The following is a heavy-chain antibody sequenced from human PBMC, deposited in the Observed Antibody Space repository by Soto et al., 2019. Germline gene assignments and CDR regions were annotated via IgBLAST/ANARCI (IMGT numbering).Heavy chain of an antibody. D-gene: IGHD1-26*01. Sequence: QGQLVQSGAEVKKPWSSVKVSCKASGGNFSSYAISWVRQAPGQGLEWTGGSIPIFGTANYEQKFQGRGTIPTDESTSTDYKELSRLSSEDSAEYYYASPEGSYRWSYYAINYWGQGNLGTVSS. CDR2: SIPIFGTA. CDR1: GGNFSSYA. J-gene: IGHJ4*02. V-gene: IGHV1-69*01. CDR3: ASPEGSYRWSYYAINY.